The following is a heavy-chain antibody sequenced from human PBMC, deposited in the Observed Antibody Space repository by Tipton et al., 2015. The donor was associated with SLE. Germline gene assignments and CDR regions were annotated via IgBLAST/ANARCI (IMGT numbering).Heavy chain of an antibody. J-gene: IGHJ3*02. Sequence: GLVKPSETLSLTCTISGGSVSSYYWSWIRQPPGKGLEWIGDLYYSGNTNYNPSLKSRVTISVDTSKNHFSLKLTSVTAADTAVYYCARDERVRTAFDIWGQGTIVTVSS. CDR2: LYYSGNT. CDR1: GGSVSSYY. V-gene: IGHV4-59*02. CDR3: ARDERVRTAFDI.